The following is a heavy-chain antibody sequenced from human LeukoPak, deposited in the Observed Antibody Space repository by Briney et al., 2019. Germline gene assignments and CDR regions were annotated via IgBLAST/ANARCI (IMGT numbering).Heavy chain of an antibody. CDR1: GFSFSDYS. CDR2: ISRSSSPI. Sequence: PGGSLRLSCAASGFSFSDYSMNWVRQAPGKGLEWVSYISRSSSPIYYADSVKGRFTISRDNAKNSLYLQMSSLRAEDTAVYYCARSFNYVGWFDPWGQGTLVTVSS. CDR3: ARSFNYVGWFDP. V-gene: IGHV3-48*01. D-gene: IGHD4-11*01. J-gene: IGHJ5*02.